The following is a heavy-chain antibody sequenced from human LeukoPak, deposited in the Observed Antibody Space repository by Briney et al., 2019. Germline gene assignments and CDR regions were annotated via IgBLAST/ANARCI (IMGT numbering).Heavy chain of an antibody. CDR2: IYTSGST. Sequence: ASETLSLTCTVSGGSISSYYWSWIRQPAGKGLEWIGRIYTSGSTNYNPSLKSRVTMSVDTSKNQFSLKLSSVTAADTAVYYCATVNEDYYGSGSYYAWFDPWGQGTLVTVSS. V-gene: IGHV4-4*07. J-gene: IGHJ5*02. CDR1: GGSISSYY. CDR3: ATVNEDYYGSGSYYAWFDP. D-gene: IGHD3-10*01.